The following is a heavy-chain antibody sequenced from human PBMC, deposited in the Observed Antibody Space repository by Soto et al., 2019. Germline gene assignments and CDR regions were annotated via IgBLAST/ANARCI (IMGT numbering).Heavy chain of an antibody. V-gene: IGHV3-21*01. CDR2: ISSSSSYI. CDR3: ARRVRGVIISYYYYYMDV. Sequence: EVQLVESGGGLVKPGGSLRLSCAASGFTFSSYSMNWVRQAPGKGLEWVSSISSSSSYIYYADSVKGRFTISRDNAKNSLYLQMNSLRAEDTAVYYCARRVRGVIISYYYYYMDVLGKGTTVTVSS. D-gene: IGHD3-10*01. J-gene: IGHJ6*03. CDR1: GFTFSSYS.